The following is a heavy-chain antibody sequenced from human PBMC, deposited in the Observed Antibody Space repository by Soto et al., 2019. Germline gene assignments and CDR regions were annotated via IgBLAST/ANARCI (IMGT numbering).Heavy chain of an antibody. CDR1: GFTFITYS. CDR2: ISSSSSTI. V-gene: IGHV3-48*01. D-gene: IGHD3-22*01. CDR3: ARAPLHYDGSGYHFDY. J-gene: IGHJ4*02. Sequence: EVQVVESGGGLVQPGGSLRLSCAASGFTFITYSMNWVRQAPGKGLEWVSYISSSSSTIHYADSVKGRFTISRDNAKNSLYLQMNSLRAEDTAVYYCARAPLHYDGSGYHFDYWGQGTLVTVSS.